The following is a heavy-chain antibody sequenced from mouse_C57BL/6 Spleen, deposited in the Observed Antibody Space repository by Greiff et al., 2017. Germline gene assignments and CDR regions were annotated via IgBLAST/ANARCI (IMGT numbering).Heavy chain of an antibody. J-gene: IGHJ4*01. V-gene: IGHV1-76*01. CDR3: ASTGGNYAGDY. D-gene: IGHD1-1*01. CDR2: IYPGSGNT. CDR1: GYTFTDYY. Sequence: QVQLQQSGAELVRPGASVKLSCKASGYTFTDYYINWVKQRPGQGLEWIARIYPGSGNTYYNEKFKGKATLTAEKSSSTAYMQLSSLTSEDSAVYFCASTGGNYAGDYWGQLASDAVAS.